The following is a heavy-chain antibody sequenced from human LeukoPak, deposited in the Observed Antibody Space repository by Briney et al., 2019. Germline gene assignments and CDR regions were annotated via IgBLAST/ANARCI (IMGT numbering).Heavy chain of an antibody. V-gene: IGHV1-8*01. CDR1: GYTFTSYD. J-gene: IGHJ4*02. Sequence: ASVKVSCKASGYTFTSYDFNWVRQATGQRPEWMGWMSPNSGDTGHAQKFQDRVTMTRNTSISTAYMELSSLRSDDTAVYYCARGPPNWGYDYWGPGTLVTVSS. CDR3: ARGPPNWGYDY. D-gene: IGHD7-27*01. CDR2: MSPNSGDT.